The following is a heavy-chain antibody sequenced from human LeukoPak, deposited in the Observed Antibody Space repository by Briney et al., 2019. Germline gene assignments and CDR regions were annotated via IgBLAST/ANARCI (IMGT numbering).Heavy chain of an antibody. CDR3: ARGGKRYFDWLFQAFDY. V-gene: IGHV4-34*01. CDR1: GGSFSGYY. D-gene: IGHD3-9*01. Sequence: SETLSLTCAVYGGSFSGYYWSWIRQPPGRGLNWIGEINHSGSTNYNPSLKSRVTISVDTSKNQFSLKLSSVTAADTAVYYCARGGKRYFDWLFQAFDYWGQGTLVTVSS. J-gene: IGHJ4*02. CDR2: INHSGST.